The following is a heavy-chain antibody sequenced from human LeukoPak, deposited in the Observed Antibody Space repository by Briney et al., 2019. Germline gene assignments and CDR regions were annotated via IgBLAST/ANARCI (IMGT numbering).Heavy chain of an antibody. V-gene: IGHV3-11*01. CDR1: GFTFSDYY. CDR3: ARQCRSYYNFEY. D-gene: IGHD3-10*01. J-gene: IGHJ4*02. Sequence: PGGSLRLSCAASGFTFSDYYMSWGGQAPGKGRGGFSYISTSSNTIYYAESVKGRFTISRDNAKRSLYLQMNSLRVEDTAVYYCARQCRSYYNFEYWGQGTLVTVSS. CDR2: ISTSSNTI.